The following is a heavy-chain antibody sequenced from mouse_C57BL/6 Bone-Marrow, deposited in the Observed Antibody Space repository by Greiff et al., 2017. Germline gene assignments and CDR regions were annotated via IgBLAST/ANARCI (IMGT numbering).Heavy chain of an antibody. V-gene: IGHV1-50*01. CDR2: IDPSDSYT. CDR1: GYTFTSYW. D-gene: IGHD1-1*01. Sequence: QVQLQQPGAELVKPGASVKLSCKASGYTFTSYWMQWVKQRPGQGLEWIGEIDPSDSYTNYNQKFKGKATLTVDTSSSTAYMQLSSLTSEDSAVYYCARWRSRRWYFDVWCTGTTVTVSS. J-gene: IGHJ1*03. CDR3: ARWRSRRWYFDV.